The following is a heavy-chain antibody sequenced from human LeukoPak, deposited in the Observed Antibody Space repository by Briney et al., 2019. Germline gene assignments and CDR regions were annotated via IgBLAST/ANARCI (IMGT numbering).Heavy chain of an antibody. CDR1: GGTFSSYA. V-gene: IGHV1-69*13. CDR2: IIPIFGTA. J-gene: IGHJ4*02. Sequence: SVKVSCKASGGTFSSYAISWVRQAPGQGLEWMGGIIPIFGTANYAQKFQGRVTITADESTSTAYMELSSLRSEDTTVYYCARDRGGYGDYAFDYWGQGTLVTVSS. CDR3: ARDRGGYGDYAFDY. D-gene: IGHD4-17*01.